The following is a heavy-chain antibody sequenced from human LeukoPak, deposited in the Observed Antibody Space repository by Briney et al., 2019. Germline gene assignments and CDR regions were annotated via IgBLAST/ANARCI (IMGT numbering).Heavy chain of an antibody. CDR3: TAGTGRSDFDY. CDR1: GFTFNNAW. Sequence: GRALRVSCAASGFTFNNAWMSWVRQATGKGLEWVGRIKRKGDDGTIDYAAPVKGRFTISRDDSKNTLYLQMNSLKSEDTAVYYCTAGTGRSDFDYWGQGTLVTVSS. V-gene: IGHV3-15*01. D-gene: IGHD3/OR15-3a*01. J-gene: IGHJ4*02. CDR2: IKRKGDDGTI.